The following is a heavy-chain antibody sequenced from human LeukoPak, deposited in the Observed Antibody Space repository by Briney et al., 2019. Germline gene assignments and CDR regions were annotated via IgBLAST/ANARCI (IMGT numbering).Heavy chain of an antibody. CDR1: GYTFTSYD. J-gene: IGHJ6*02. CDR3: ATSQNGDFWSGYWPNYYYYGMDV. V-gene: IGHV1-8*01. Sequence: ASVKVSCKASGYTFTSYDINWVRQATGQGLEWMGRMNPNSGNTGYAQKFQGRVTMTRNTSISTAYMELSSLRSEDTAVYYCATSQNGDFWSGYWPNYYYYGMDVWGQGTTVTVSS. CDR2: MNPNSGNT. D-gene: IGHD3-3*01.